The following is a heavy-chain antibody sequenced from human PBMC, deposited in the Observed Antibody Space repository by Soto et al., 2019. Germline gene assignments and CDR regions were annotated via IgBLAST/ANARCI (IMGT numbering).Heavy chain of an antibody. CDR1: GGTFSSYA. V-gene: IGHV1-69*13. CDR3: ARDECCPGGYSYGIDY. D-gene: IGHD5-18*01. J-gene: IGHJ4*02. Sequence: ASVKVSCKASGGTFSSYAISWVRQAPGQGLEWMGGIIPIFGTANYAQKFQGRVTITADESTSTAYMELSSLRSEDTAVYYCARDECCPGGYSYGIDYWGQGTLVTVSS. CDR2: IIPIFGTA.